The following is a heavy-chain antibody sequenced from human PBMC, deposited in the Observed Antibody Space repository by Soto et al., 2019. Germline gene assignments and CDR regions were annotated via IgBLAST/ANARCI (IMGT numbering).Heavy chain of an antibody. CDR3: AKGFENLSGPNWFDP. CDR2: ISYDGSNK. D-gene: IGHD2-15*01. CDR1: GFTFSSYG. Sequence: QVQLVESGGGVVQPGRSLRLSCAASGFTFSSYGMQWVRQAPGKGLEWVAVISYDGSNKYYADSVKGRFTISRDNSKNTLYLQMNSLRADDTAVYYCAKGFENLSGPNWFDPWGQGTLVTVSS. J-gene: IGHJ5*02. V-gene: IGHV3-30*18.